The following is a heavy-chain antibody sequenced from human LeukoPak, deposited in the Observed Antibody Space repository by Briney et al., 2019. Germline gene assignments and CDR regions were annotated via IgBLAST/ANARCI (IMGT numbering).Heavy chain of an antibody. CDR2: ISGSGGST. Sequence: GGSLRLSCAASGFTFSSYAMSWVRQAPGKGLEWVSAISGSGGSTYYADSVKSRFTISRDNSKNTLYLQMNSLRAEDTAVYYCAKEAYYYGSGSYCYFDYWGQGTLVTVSS. CDR3: AKEAYYYGSGSYCYFDY. J-gene: IGHJ4*02. CDR1: GFTFSSYA. D-gene: IGHD3-10*01. V-gene: IGHV3-23*01.